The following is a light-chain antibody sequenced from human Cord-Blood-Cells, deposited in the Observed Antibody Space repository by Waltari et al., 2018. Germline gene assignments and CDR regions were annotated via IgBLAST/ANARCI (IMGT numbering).Light chain of an antibody. CDR1: QSISSW. Sequence: DIQMTQSPSPLFASVGDRVTITCRARQSISSWLAWYQQKPGKAPKLLIYKASSLESGVPARFSGSGSGTEFTLTISSLQPDDFATYYCQQYNSYSTFGQGTKVEIK. CDR2: KAS. CDR3: QQYNSYST. V-gene: IGKV1-5*03. J-gene: IGKJ1*01.